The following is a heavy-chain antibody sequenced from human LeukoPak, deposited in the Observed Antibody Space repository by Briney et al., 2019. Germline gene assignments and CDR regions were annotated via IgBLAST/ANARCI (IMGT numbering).Heavy chain of an antibody. J-gene: IGHJ6*04. D-gene: IGHD3-10*01. Sequence: GGSLRLSCAASGFTFSSYWMRWVRQAPGKGLECVANIKQEGSEKNYVDSVKGRFTISRDNAKNSLLLQMDSLRAEDTAVYYCARGDGYGSGSLNPYYYYGMDVWGKGTTVTVSS. CDR2: IKQEGSEK. CDR1: GFTFSSYW. V-gene: IGHV3-7*03. CDR3: ARGDGYGSGSLNPYYYYGMDV.